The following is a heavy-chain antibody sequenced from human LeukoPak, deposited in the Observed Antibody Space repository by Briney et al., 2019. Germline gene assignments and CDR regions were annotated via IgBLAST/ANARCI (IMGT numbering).Heavy chain of an antibody. Sequence: SWVRQAPGKGLEWVGYIYYSGSTYYNPSLKSRVTISVDTSKTQFSLKLSSVTAADTAVYYCAKASGELTWFDPWGQGTLVTVSS. CDR2: IYYSGST. J-gene: IGHJ5*02. D-gene: IGHD1-26*01. V-gene: IGHV4-31*02. CDR3: AKASGELTWFDP.